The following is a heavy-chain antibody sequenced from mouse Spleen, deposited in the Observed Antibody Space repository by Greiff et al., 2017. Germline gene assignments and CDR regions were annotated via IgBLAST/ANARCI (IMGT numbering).Heavy chain of an antibody. V-gene: IGHV5-17*01. D-gene: IGHD2-4*01. CDR1: GFTFSDYG. Sequence: EVKLVESGGGLVKPGGSLKLSCAASGFTFSDYGMHWVRQAPEKGLEWVAYISSGSSTIYYGDTVKGRFTISRDNAKNTLFLQMTSLRSEDTAMYYCARRYDYDRAWFAYWGQGTLVTVSA. CDR2: ISSGSSTI. J-gene: IGHJ3*01. CDR3: ARRYDYDRAWFAY.